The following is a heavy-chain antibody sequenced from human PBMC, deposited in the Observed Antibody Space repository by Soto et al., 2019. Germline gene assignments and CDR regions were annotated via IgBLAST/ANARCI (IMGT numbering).Heavy chain of an antibody. CDR3: ARLPAEGVIAGGAMDV. CDR2: AYYSGMT. D-gene: IGHD2-8*01. V-gene: IGHV4-39*01. Sequence: SETLSLTCTFSGCCLCSLLYYGCLIRQPPGKGLEWIGSAYYSGMTHYGPSLRGRVTISVDTSKNQFSLRLSSVSAADTATYYCARLPAEGVIAGGAMDVRVQGTTVTVS. CDR1: GCCLCSLLYY. J-gene: IGHJ6*02.